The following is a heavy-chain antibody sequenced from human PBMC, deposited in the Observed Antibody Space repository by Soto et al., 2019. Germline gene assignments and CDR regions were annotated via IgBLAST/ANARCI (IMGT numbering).Heavy chain of an antibody. V-gene: IGHV4-39*01. J-gene: IGHJ4*02. CDR3: ARHEGTVTTTTFFDY. CDR1: GGSISSSSYY. CDR2: IYYSGST. Sequence: SETLSLTCTVSGGSISSSSYYWGWIRQPPGKGLEWIGSIYYSGSTSYNPSLKSRVTISVDTSKNQFSLKLSSVTAADTAVYYCARHEGTVTTTTFFDYWGQGTLVTVSS. D-gene: IGHD4-17*01.